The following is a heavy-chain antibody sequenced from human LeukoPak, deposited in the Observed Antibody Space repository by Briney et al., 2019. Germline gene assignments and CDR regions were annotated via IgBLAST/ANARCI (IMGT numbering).Heavy chain of an antibody. CDR1: GFTFSSYS. J-gene: IGHJ4*02. CDR3: ARDSFDY. CDR2: ISSSSSYI. V-gene: IGHV3-21*01. Sequence: PGGSLRLSCAASGFTFSSYSMNWVRQAPGEGLEWVSSISSSSSYIYYADSLKGRFTISRDNAKNSLYLQMNSLRAEDTAVYYCARDSFDYWGQGTLVTVSS.